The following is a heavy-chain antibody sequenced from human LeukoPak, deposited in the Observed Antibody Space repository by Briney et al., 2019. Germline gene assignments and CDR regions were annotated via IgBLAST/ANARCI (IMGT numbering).Heavy chain of an antibody. J-gene: IGHJ4*02. CDR1: GGSFSGYY. D-gene: IGHD3-22*01. V-gene: IGHV4-34*01. CDR2: INHSGST. CDR3: AKVDYDSSGYYRHD. Sequence: SGTLSLTCAVYGGSFSGYYWRWIRQPPGKGLEWIGEINHSGSTNYNPSLKSRVTISVDTSKNQLSLKMSSVTAADTAVYYCAKVDYDSSGYYRHDWGQGTLVTVSS.